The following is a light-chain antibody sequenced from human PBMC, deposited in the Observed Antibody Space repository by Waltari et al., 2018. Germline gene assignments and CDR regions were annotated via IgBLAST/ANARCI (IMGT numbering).Light chain of an antibody. CDR2: GAS. CDR1: QSVSRS. CDR3: QHYLRLPAT. V-gene: IGKV3-20*01. J-gene: IGKJ1*01. Sequence: EIVLTQSPGTLSLSPGERATLSCRASQSVSRSLAWYQQKPGQAPRLLIYGASSRATGIPDRVIGGGSGTDFSLTISRLEPEDFAVYYCQHYLRLPATFGQGTKVEIK.